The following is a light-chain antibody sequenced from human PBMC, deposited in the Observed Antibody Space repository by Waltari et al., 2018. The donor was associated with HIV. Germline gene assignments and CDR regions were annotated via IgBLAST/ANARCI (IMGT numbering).Light chain of an antibody. J-gene: IGLJ3*02. CDR3: CSYAGRYTWV. Sequence: QSALTQPASVSGSPGQSITISCTGTSSDVGRYNLFSWYQQHPGKAPKLMIYEVSKRPSGVSNRFSGSKSGNTASLTISGLQAEDEADYYCCSYAGRYTWVFGGGTELTVL. CDR2: EVS. CDR1: SSDVGRYNL. V-gene: IGLV2-23*02.